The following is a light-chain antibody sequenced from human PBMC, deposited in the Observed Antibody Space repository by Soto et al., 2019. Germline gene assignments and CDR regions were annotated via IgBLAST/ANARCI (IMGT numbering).Light chain of an antibody. J-gene: IGKJ1*01. CDR2: KAS. CDR1: HSISSW. Sequence: DIQMTQSPSTLSASVGDRVTITCRASHSISSWLAWYQQEPGKAPKLLICKASSLESGVPSRFSGSGSGTEFTLTISSLQPDDFATYYCQQYNSYPWTFGQGTKVEIK. V-gene: IGKV1-5*03. CDR3: QQYNSYPWT.